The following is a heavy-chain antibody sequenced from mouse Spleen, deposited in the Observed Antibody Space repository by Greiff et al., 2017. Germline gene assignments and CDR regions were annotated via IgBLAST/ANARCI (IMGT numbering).Heavy chain of an antibody. V-gene: IGHV1S126*01. J-gene: IGHJ4*01. Sequence: QVQLQQSGPQLVRPGASVKISCKASGYSFTSYWMHWVKQRPGQGLEWIGMIDPSDSETRLNQKFKDKATLTVDKSSSTAYMQLSSPTSEDSAVYYCARPYRYAGAMDYWGQGTSVTVSS. D-gene: IGHD2-14*01. CDR1: GYSFTSYW. CDR3: ARPYRYAGAMDY. CDR2: IDPSDSET.